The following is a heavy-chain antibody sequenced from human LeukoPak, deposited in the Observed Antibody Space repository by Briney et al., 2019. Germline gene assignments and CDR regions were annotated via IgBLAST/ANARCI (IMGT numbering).Heavy chain of an antibody. CDR2: INPDGSIT. CDR1: GFTFTDYW. V-gene: IGHV3-74*01. Sequence: PGGSLRLSCAASGFTFTDYWMHWVRQAPGKGLVWVSNINPDGSITNYADSVKGRFTISRDNAKNTLYLQMNSLRVEDTAVYYCVVAAGLGGGQGTLVTVSS. CDR3: VVAAGLG. D-gene: IGHD2-15*01. J-gene: IGHJ4*02.